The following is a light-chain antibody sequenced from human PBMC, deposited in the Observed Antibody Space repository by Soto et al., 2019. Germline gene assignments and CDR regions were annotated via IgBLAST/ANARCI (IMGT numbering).Light chain of an antibody. CDR2: AAS. CDR3: QRFNGYPIT. CDR1: QGISSY. V-gene: IGKV1-9*01. J-gene: IGKJ5*01. Sequence: DIQLTQSPSFLSASVGDRVTITCRASQGISSYLAWYQQKPGKAPKLLIYAASTLQSGVPSRFSGSGSGTEFTLTISTLQPKDFATYYCQRFNGYPITFGQGTRLDIK.